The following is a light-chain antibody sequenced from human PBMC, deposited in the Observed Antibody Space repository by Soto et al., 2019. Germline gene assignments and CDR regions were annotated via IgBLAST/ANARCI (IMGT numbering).Light chain of an antibody. CDR1: QNVSSSY. CDR3: QQYGSSPFT. Sequence: EKVFTQSPGTLSLSPGERATLSCAASQNVSSSYLAWYQHKPGQAPRLLIYGASNRATGIPDRVSGSGSGTDFTLTISRLEPEDFAVYYCQQYGSSPFTFGGGTKVDIK. V-gene: IGKV3-20*01. CDR2: GAS. J-gene: IGKJ4*01.